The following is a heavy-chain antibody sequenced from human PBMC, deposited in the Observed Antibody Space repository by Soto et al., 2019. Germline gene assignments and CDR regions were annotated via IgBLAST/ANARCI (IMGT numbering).Heavy chain of an antibody. V-gene: IGHV4-30-4*08. CDR2: TYYSGST. CDR3: GRDQKVVADNWFDP. D-gene: IGHD2-15*01. Sequence: SETLSPTCTVATASISTRDYYWNWLRQPPGKGLDGIGYTYYSGSTYYNPSLKRRVTISVHTSKNQFCLKLCSVTAAATAVYYCGRDQKVVADNWFDPWGQGTLVTVSS. CDR1: TASISTRDYY. J-gene: IGHJ5*02.